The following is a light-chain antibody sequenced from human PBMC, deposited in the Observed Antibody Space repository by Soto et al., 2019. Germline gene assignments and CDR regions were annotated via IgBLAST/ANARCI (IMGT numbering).Light chain of an antibody. CDR2: TAS. CDR3: QQGYRTPLS. J-gene: IGKJ4*01. CDR1: QSISYF. V-gene: IGKV1-39*01. Sequence: DIQMTQSPSSPSASVGDRVTITYRANQSISYFLNWYQQKPGKAPTLLIYTASNLQDGVPSRFSGSGSGTDFTLTISSLEPEDFAIYYCQQGYRTPLSFGGGTKVEI.